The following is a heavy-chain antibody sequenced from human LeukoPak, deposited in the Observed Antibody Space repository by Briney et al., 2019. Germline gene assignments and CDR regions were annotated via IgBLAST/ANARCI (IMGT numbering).Heavy chain of an antibody. Sequence: GGSLRLSCSASGFTFSSYAMHWVRQAPGTGLEYVSAISSNGGSTYHADSVKDRFTISRDNSKNTLYLQMISLRAEDTAVYYCVKGREYDILTGYFDYWGQGTLVTVSS. J-gene: IGHJ4*02. CDR3: VKGREYDILTGYFDY. D-gene: IGHD3-9*01. CDR2: ISSNGGST. CDR1: GFTFSSYA. V-gene: IGHV3-64D*09.